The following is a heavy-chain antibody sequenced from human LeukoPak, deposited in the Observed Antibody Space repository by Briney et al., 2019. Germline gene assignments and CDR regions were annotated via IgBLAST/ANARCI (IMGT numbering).Heavy chain of an antibody. V-gene: IGHV3-64*04. Sequence: GGSLRLSCSASGFTFSAYAMHWVRQAPGKGLEYVAAINSNGRATYYADSVKGRFTISRDNSKNTLYLQMNSLRAEDTAVYYCARDLAGYNSFDYWGQGTLVTVSS. CDR2: INSNGRAT. CDR3: ARDLAGYNSFDY. J-gene: IGHJ4*02. D-gene: IGHD5-24*01. CDR1: GFTFSAYA.